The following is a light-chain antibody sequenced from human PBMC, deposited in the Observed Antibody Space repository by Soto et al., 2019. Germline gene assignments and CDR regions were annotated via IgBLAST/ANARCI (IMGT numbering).Light chain of an antibody. Sequence: EIVWTQSPGTLSLSPGERATLSCRASQSVSSSYLAWYQQKPGQAPRLLIYDTSTRATGIPARFSGSGSGTEFTLTISSLQSADSAVYYCQQYSNWPPFTFGQGTRLEIK. CDR2: DTS. J-gene: IGKJ5*01. CDR3: QQYSNWPPFT. V-gene: IGKV3-15*01. CDR1: QSVSSSY.